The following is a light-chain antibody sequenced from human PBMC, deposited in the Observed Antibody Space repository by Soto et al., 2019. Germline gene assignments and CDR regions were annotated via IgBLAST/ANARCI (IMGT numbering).Light chain of an antibody. J-gene: IGKJ1*01. V-gene: IGKV3-15*01. CDR2: GAS. CDR1: QSVSSN. CDR3: QQYNNWPRT. Sequence: EIVMTQSPATLSVSPGERATLSCRASQSVSSNLAWYQQKPGQAPRLLIYGASTRATGIPARFSGSGSGTEFTLTISSLQSEDFVVYDGQQYNNWPRTFGQGTKVEI.